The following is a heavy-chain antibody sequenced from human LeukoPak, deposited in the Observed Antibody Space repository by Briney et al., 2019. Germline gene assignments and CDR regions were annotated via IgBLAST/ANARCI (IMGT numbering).Heavy chain of an antibody. D-gene: IGHD3-3*01. CDR3: ARDLLTTDDFWSGYDGY. CDR2: INPNSGGT. J-gene: IGHJ4*02. V-gene: IGHV1-2*06. CDR1: GYTFTGYY. Sequence: GASVKVSCKASGYTFTGYYMHWVRQAPGQGLEWMGRINPNSGGTNYAQKFQGRVTMTRDTSISTAYMELSRLRSDDTAVYYCARDLLTTDDFWSGYDGYWGQGTLVTVSS.